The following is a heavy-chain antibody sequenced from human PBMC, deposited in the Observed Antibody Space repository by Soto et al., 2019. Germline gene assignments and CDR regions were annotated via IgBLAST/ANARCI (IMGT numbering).Heavy chain of an antibody. CDR2: IYTSGST. V-gene: IGHV4-4*07. D-gene: IGHD2-15*01. Sequence: SETLSLTCTVSGGSISSYYWSWIRQPAGKGLEWIGRIYTSGSTNYNPSLKSRVTMSVDTSKNQFSLKLSSVTAADTAVYYCARGYCSGGSCYRVFDYWGQGTLVTVS. CDR3: ARGYCSGGSCYRVFDY. J-gene: IGHJ4*02. CDR1: GGSISSYY.